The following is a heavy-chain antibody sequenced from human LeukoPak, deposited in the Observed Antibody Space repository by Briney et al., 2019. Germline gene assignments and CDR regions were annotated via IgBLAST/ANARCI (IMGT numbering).Heavy chain of an antibody. CDR2: IYHSGST. CDR1: GGSISSSNW. Sequence: SGTLSLTCAVSGGSISSSNWWSWVRQPPGKGLGWIGEIYHSGSTNYNPSLKSRVTISVDKSKNQFSLKLSSVTAADTAVYYCARDTGSGDPGYYGMDVWGQGTTVTVSS. CDR3: ARDTGSGDPGYYGMDV. V-gene: IGHV4-4*02. D-gene: IGHD6-25*01. J-gene: IGHJ6*02.